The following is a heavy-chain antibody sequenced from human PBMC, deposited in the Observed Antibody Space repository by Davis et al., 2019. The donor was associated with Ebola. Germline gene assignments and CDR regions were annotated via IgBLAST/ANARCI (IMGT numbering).Heavy chain of an antibody. D-gene: IGHD3-16*02. Sequence: GESLKISCAASGFTFSSYWMSWVRQAPGKGLEWVGFIRSKAYGGTTEYAASVKGRFTISRDDSKSIAYLQMNSLKTEDTAVYYCTREFRIMITFGGVIDYAMMDYFDYWGQGTLVTVSS. J-gene: IGHJ4*02. V-gene: IGHV3-49*04. CDR3: TREFRIMITFGGVIDYAMMDYFDY. CDR1: GFTFSSYW. CDR2: IRSKAYGGTT.